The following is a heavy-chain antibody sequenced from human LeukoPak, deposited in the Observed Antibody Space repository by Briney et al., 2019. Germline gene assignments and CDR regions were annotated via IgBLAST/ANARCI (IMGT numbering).Heavy chain of an antibody. CDR3: ASAGLTYGSGSYFVY. CDR2: INWNGGST. J-gene: IGHJ4*02. Sequence: GGSLRLSCAASGFPFDDYGMTWVRQAPGKGLEWVSGINWNGGSTGYADSVKGRFTISRDNAKNSLYLQMSSLRAEDTALYYCASAGLTYGSGSYFVYWGQGTLVTVSS. CDR1: GFPFDDYG. D-gene: IGHD3-10*01. V-gene: IGHV3-20*04.